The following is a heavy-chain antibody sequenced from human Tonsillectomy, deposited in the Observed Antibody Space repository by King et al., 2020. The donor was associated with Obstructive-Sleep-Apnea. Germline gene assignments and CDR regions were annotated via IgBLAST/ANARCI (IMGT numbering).Heavy chain of an antibody. CDR1: GFTFSTYA. CDR2: ISYDGGNK. D-gene: IGHD3-22*01. J-gene: IGHJ4*02. CDR3: GRGLHYYSSSGYSYYFDD. V-gene: IGHV3-30*04. Sequence: VQLVESGGGVVQPGRSLRLSCAASGFTFSTYALHWARQAPGKGLEWVAVISYDGGNKYYADSVKGRFTISRDNSKNTLYLQMNSLRAEDTAVYYCGRGLHYYSSSGYSYYFDDWGQGTLISVST.